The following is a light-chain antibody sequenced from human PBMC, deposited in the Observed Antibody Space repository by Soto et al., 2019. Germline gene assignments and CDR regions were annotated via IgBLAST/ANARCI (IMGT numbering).Light chain of an antibody. CDR2: LGS. CDR3: MQGRQTPYT. J-gene: IGKJ2*01. V-gene: IGKV2-28*01. CDR1: QSLQHSNGKIV. Sequence: DIVMTQSPLSLSVTPGESASISCRSSQSLQHSNGKIVFAWYLQKPGLSPQVLIYLGSFRASGVPDRFSGSVSGTDFTLKISRVETEDVGVYYCMQGRQTPYTFGQGTKLEIK.